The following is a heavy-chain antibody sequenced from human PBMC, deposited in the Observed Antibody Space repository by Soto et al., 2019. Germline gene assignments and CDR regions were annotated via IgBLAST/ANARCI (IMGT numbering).Heavy chain of an antibody. V-gene: IGHV3-48*01. CDR1: GFTFSSYS. J-gene: IGHJ4*02. CDR3: ARASLVATIFDC. D-gene: IGHD5-12*01. Sequence: EVQLVDSGGGLVQPGGSLRLSCEVSGFTFSSYSMTWVRQAPGKGLEWVSYISGSSSTMYYAESVRGRFTISRDNANNSLYLQMTSLRAEDTAVYYCARASLVATIFDCWGQGLLVNVSS. CDR2: ISGSSSTM.